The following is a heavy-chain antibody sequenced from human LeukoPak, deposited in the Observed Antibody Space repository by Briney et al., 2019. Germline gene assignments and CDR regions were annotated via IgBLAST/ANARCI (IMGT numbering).Heavy chain of an antibody. J-gene: IGHJ4*02. Sequence: SETLSLTCTVSGGSISSSSYYWGWIRQPPGKGLEWIGSIYYSGSTYYNPSLKSRVTISVDTSKNQFSLKLSSVTAADTAVYYCARVSVAGLVHYWGQGALVTVSS. CDR1: GGSISSSSYY. V-gene: IGHV4-39*01. CDR3: ARVSVAGLVHY. D-gene: IGHD6-19*01. CDR2: IYYSGST.